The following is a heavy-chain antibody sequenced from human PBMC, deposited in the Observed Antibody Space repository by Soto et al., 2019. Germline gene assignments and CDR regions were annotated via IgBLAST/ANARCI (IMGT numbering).Heavy chain of an antibody. J-gene: IGHJ1*01. D-gene: IGHD3-3*01. V-gene: IGHV3-66*01. CDR3: ARDILGGSYDFSH. CDR1: VFIVNNIF. Sequence: EVQLMESGGGLVHPGGSLRLSCAASVFIVNNIFMTWVLQAPGKGLEWLSTISSVDNTYYADSVKGRFTISRDSPKNTLYLHMSSLRAEDTAVYHCARDILGGSYDFSHGGQGALVTVSS. CDR2: ISSVDNT.